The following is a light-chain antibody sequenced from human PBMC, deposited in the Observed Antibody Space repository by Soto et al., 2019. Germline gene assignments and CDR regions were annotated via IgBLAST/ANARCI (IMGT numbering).Light chain of an antibody. CDR2: SNN. V-gene: IGLV1-44*01. J-gene: IGLJ2*01. CDR3: AAWDDSLNVVV. CDR1: SSNIGSNT. Sequence: VLTQPPSASGTPGQRVTISCSGSSSNIGSNTVNWYQQLPGTAPKLLIYSNNQRPSGVPDRFSGSKSGTSASLAISGLQSEDEADYYCAAWDDSLNVVVFGGGTKLTVL.